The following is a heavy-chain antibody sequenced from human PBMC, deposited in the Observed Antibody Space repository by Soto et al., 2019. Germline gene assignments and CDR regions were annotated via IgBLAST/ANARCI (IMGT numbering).Heavy chain of an antibody. D-gene: IGHD1-26*01. CDR2: ITQDGSEK. CDR3: MTTTRERPFEY. V-gene: IGHV3-7*03. Sequence: EVQLVESGGDLVQPGGSLRLSCEASGFSFSSYWMTWVRQAPGKRLEDVAIITQDGSEKKYVDSVMGRFTISRDNAKTTSYLQMNSLRDEDTDVYYCMTTTRERPFEYCGQGTLVTVSS. CDR1: GFSFSSYW. J-gene: IGHJ4*02.